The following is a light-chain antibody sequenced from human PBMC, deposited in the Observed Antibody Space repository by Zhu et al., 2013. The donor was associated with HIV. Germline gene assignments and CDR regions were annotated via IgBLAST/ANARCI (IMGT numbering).Light chain of an antibody. Sequence: DIQMTQSPSSLSASIGDRVTITCRASQGIGNYLAWYQQRPGKVPKLLISATSTLQSGVPSRFSGSGSGTGFTLTISSLQAEDVATYYCQKYNSVPLTFGPGTRVEI. CDR3: QKYNSVPLT. J-gene: IGKJ3*01. V-gene: IGKV1-27*01. CDR1: QGIGNY. CDR2: ATS.